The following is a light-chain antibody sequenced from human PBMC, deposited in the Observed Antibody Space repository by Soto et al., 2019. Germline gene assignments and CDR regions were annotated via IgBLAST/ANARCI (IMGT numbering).Light chain of an antibody. J-gene: IGKJ1*01. V-gene: IGKV1-17*01. Sequence: DIQMTQFPSSLSASVGDRVTITCRASQGIRNDLAWYQQKPGKAPKRLIYAASSLQSGVPSRFSGTGSGTEFPLAISSLQSEDLASFSCRQHSTNPLTFGQGTKVEIK. CDR2: AAS. CDR1: QGIRND. CDR3: RQHSTNPLT.